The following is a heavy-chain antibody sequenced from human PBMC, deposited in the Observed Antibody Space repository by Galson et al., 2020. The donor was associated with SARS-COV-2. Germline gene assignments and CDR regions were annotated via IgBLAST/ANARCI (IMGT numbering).Heavy chain of an antibody. D-gene: IGHD1-1*01. V-gene: IGHV4-31*03. CDR2: INDSGNT. Sequence: SETLSLTCTVSGGSISSGGSYWSWIRQHPGKGLEWIGFINDSGNTYYNPSLKSRITMSVDTSNNQFFLKMNSVTAADTATYFCARNKQLLFDFWGQGTLVSVTS. J-gene: IGHJ4*02. CDR1: GGSISSGGSY. CDR3: ARNKQLLFDF.